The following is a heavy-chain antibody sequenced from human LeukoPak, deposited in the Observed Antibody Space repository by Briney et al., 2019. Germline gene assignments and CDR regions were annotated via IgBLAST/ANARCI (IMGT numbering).Heavy chain of an antibody. Sequence: ASVKVSCKASGYTFTGYYMHWVRQAPGQGLEWMGWINPNSGGTKYAQKFQGRVTMTRDTSITTVYMELSSLRSDDTAVYYCARAMLLRKSGAYFDYWGQGTLVTVSS. CDR3: ARAMLLRKSGAYFDY. CDR1: GYTFTGYY. CDR2: INPNSGGT. V-gene: IGHV1-2*02. D-gene: IGHD3-10*02. J-gene: IGHJ4*02.